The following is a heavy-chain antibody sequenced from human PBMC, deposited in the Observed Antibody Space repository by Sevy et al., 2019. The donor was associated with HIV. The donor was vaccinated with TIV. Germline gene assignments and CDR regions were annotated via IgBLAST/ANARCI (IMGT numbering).Heavy chain of an antibody. Sequence: GGSLRLSCAASGFIFNSYAMSWVRQAPGKGLEWISTISGHGGSTYCADSVKGRFTISRDNFRKIVDLQMDNLRADDTAIYYCAGGFWSGFDYWGQGTLVTVSS. CDR1: GFIFNSYA. CDR2: ISGHGGST. J-gene: IGHJ4*02. D-gene: IGHD3-3*01. CDR3: AGGFWSGFDY. V-gene: IGHV3-23*01.